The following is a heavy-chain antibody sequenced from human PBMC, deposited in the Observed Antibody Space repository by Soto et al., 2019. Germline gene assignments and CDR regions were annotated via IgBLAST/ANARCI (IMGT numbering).Heavy chain of an antibody. V-gene: IGHV3-33*01. D-gene: IGHD5-12*01. CDR3: ASPSMGEYGGYAY. Sequence: QVQLVESGGGVVQPGRSLRLSCAASGFTFSSYGMHWVRQAPGKGLEWVAVIWYDGSNKYYADSVKGRFTISRDNSKNTLYLQMNSLRVEDTAVYYCASPSMGEYGGYAYWGQGTLVTVSS. J-gene: IGHJ4*02. CDR1: GFTFSSYG. CDR2: IWYDGSNK.